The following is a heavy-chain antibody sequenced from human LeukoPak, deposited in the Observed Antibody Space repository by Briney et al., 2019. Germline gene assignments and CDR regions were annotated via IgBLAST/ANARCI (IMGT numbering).Heavy chain of an antibody. V-gene: IGHV4-39*07. CDR3: ARDESTRGEPYYYYYMDV. CDR2: IYYSGST. Sequence: SETLSLTCTVSGASISSSSYYWGWLRQPPGKGLEWIGSIYYSGSTYYNPSLKRPFTTSVDTSKNQFSLKLSSVTAADPAVYYCARDESTRGEPYYYYYMDVWGKGTTVTVSS. J-gene: IGHJ6*03. D-gene: IGHD3-10*01. CDR1: GASISSSSYY.